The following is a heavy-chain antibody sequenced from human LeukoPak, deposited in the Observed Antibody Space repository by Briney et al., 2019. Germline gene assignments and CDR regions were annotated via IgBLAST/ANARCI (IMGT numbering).Heavy chain of an antibody. J-gene: IGHJ4*02. Sequence: NPSETLSLTCTVSNGPVSSGNNYWSWIRQPPEKGLEWIGYISYSGSTTYNPSLESRVTMSVDTSKNQFSLKMKSVTAADTAVYFCARDPGDYIDYWGQGTLVIVSS. CDR3: ARDPGDYIDY. CDR2: ISYSGST. V-gene: IGHV4-61*01. CDR1: NGPVSSGNNY.